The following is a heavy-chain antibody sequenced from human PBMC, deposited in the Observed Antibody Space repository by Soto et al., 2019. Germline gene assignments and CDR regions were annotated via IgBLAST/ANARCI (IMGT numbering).Heavy chain of an antibody. J-gene: IGHJ4*02. D-gene: IGHD6-19*01. V-gene: IGHV4-30-4*08. CDR1: GGSITGGSISSTTYY. CDR2: IYYSGST. CDR3: ARAGGLGAVAVDY. Sequence: SETQSLTYTVSGGSITGGSISSTTYYWGWMRQPPGKGLEWIGYIYYSGSTYYNPSLKSRVTISVDTSKNQFSLKLSSVTAADTAVYYCARAGGLGAVAVDYWGQGTLVTVSS.